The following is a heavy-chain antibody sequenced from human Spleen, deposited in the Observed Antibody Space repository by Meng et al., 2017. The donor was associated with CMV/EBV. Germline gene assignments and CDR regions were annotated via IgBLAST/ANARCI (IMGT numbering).Heavy chain of an antibody. CDR1: GFTFSSYA. J-gene: IGHJ6*02. V-gene: IGHV3-23*01. CDR2: ISGGGGST. Sequence: ESLKISCAASGFTFSSYAMSWVRQTLGKGLECLSTISGGGGSTYYADSVKGRFTISRDNSKNTLYLQMNSLRAEDTAIYYCAKENYMTTVTKDYYYGMDVWGQGTTVTVS. CDR3: AKENYMTTVTKDYYYGMDV. D-gene: IGHD4-11*01.